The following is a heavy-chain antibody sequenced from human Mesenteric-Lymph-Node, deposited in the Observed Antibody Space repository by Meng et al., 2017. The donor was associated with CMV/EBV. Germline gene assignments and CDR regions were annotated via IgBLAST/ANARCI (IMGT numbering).Heavy chain of an antibody. V-gene: IGHV3-30*02. CDR2: IRSDGSKK. Sequence: GGSLRLSCAASGFTFSRKWMHWVRQDPGRGLDWVAFIRSDGSKKYYADSVKGRFTISRDNSKNTLFLQMNSLRAEDTAVFYCAKDLDSDAWYGSDCWGQGTLVTVSS. D-gene: IGHD6-19*01. J-gene: IGHJ4*02. CDR3: AKDLDSDAWYGSDC. CDR1: GFTFSRKW.